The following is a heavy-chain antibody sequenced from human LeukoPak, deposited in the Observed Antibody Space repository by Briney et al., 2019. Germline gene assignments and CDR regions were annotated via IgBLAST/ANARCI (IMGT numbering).Heavy chain of an antibody. CDR1: GFIFNNHW. CDR3: ARYNMDV. Sequence: GGSLRLSCAASGFIFNNHWMIWVCQAPGKGLEWVANIKEDGSEKYYVDSVKGRFTVSRDNAENSLYLQMNSLRAEDTGVYYCARYNMDVWGQGTTVTVSS. D-gene: IGHD1-20*01. V-gene: IGHV3-7*01. J-gene: IGHJ6*02. CDR2: IKEDGSEK.